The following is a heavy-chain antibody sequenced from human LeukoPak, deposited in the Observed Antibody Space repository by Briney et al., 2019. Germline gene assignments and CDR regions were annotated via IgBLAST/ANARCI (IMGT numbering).Heavy chain of an antibody. CDR3: AREGYCSSTSCFFDY. CDR1: GFTFSSYG. J-gene: IGHJ4*02. Sequence: GGSLRLSCTASGFTFSSYGMHWVRQAPGKGLEWVAVIWYDGSNKYYADSVKGRFTISRDNSKNTLYLQMNSLRAEDTAVYYCAREGYCSSTSCFFDYWGQGTLVTVSS. D-gene: IGHD2-2*01. CDR2: IWYDGSNK. V-gene: IGHV3-33*01.